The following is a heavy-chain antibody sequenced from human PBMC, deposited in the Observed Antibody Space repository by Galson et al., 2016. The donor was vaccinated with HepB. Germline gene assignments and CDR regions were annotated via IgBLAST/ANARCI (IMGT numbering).Heavy chain of an antibody. J-gene: IGHJ6*02. CDR2: INPNSGGT. Sequence: SVKVSCKASGYRFTDYYIHWVRQAPGQGLEWMGWINPNSGGTNYAQKFQGRVTMTRDTSISTAYMELSRLRSDDTAVYYCARDLEVIFGVVKDHYDMDVWGQGTTVTVSS. V-gene: IGHV1-2*02. CDR1: GYRFTDYY. CDR3: ARDLEVIFGVVKDHYDMDV. D-gene: IGHD3-3*01.